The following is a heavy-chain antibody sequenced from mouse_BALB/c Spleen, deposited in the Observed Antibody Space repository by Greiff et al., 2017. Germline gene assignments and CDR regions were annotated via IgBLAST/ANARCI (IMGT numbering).Heavy chain of an antibody. Sequence: VKLMESGPGLVAPSQSLSITCTVSGFSLTGYGVNWVRQPPGKGLEWLGMIWGDGSTDYNSALKSRLSISKDNSKSQVFLKMNSLQTDDTARYYCARRGYGSSWAMDYWGQGTSVTVSA. D-gene: IGHD1-1*01. V-gene: IGHV2-6-7*01. J-gene: IGHJ4*01. CDR1: GFSLTGYG. CDR2: IWGDGST. CDR3: ARRGYGSSWAMDY.